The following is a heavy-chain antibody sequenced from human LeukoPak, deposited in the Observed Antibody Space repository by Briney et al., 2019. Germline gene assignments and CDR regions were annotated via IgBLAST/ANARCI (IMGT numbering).Heavy chain of an antibody. Sequence: GSLRLSCAASGFTFDDYGMSWVRQAPGKGLEWVSGIIWNGGSTGYADSVKGRFTISRDNAKSSLYLQMNSLRAEDTALYYCARAEDYYDSSGYSAYYYYMDVWGKGTTVTVSS. V-gene: IGHV3-20*04. CDR3: ARAEDYYDSSGYSAYYYYMDV. D-gene: IGHD3-22*01. CDR1: GFTFDDYG. J-gene: IGHJ6*03. CDR2: IIWNGGST.